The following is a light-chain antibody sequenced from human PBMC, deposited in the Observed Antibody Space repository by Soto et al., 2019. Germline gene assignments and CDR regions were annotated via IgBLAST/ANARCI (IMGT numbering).Light chain of an antibody. CDR2: DAS. V-gene: IGKV3-11*01. CDR1: QSIGTF. J-gene: IGKJ3*01. Sequence: EILLTQSPATLSLSPGERATLSCRASQSIGTFLGWYQQRPGQAPRLLIYDASKRATGIPARLSGGGSGTDFTLTISSLELEDFAVYYCQQRSAWPRTFGPGTTVDIK. CDR3: QQRSAWPRT.